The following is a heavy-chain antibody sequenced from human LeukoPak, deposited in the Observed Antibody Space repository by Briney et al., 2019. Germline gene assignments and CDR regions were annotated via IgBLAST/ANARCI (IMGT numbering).Heavy chain of an antibody. V-gene: IGHV3-30*04. Sequence: GGSLRLSCAASGFTFSSYAMHWVRQAPGKGLEWVAVISYDGSNKYYADSVKGRFTISRDNSKNTLYLQMNSLRAEDTAVYYCARAHNWNYQKSHFDYWGQGTLVTVSS. CDR1: GFTFSSYA. CDR3: ARAHNWNYQKSHFDY. D-gene: IGHD1-7*01. CDR2: ISYDGSNK. J-gene: IGHJ4*02.